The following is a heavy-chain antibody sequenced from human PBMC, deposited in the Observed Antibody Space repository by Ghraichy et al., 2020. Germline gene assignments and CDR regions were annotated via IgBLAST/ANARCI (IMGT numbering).Heavy chain of an antibody. CDR2: IHSSGRT. V-gene: IGHV4-59*01. CDR3: AKFTQYYGANIHYLDY. J-gene: IGHJ4*02. D-gene: IGHD4/OR15-4a*01. CDR1: GDSITNNY. Sequence: SETLSLTCSVSGDSITNNYWRWIRQPPGKGLEWISYIHSSGRTNYNPSLQSRVTISVDTSRNQFSLNLGSVTAADKAGYYCAKFTQYYGANIHYLDYWGQGTLVTVSS.